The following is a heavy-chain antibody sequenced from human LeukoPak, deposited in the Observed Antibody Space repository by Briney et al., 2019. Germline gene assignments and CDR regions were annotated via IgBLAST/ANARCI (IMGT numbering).Heavy chain of an antibody. Sequence: SETLSLTCTVSGDSISNGVKYWSWIRQHPGRGLEWIGYIYHSGRSYYNPSLKSRVTMSVDTSKNQFSLNLSSVTAADTAVYYCARDQVECTGGTCQSRVGFDFWGQGTLVTVSS. D-gene: IGHD2-8*02. CDR3: ARDQVECTGGTCQSRVGFDF. CDR1: GDSISNGVKY. CDR2: IYHSGRS. V-gene: IGHV4-31*03. J-gene: IGHJ4*02.